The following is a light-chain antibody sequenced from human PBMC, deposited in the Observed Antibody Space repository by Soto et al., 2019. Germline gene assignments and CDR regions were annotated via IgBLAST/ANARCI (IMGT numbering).Light chain of an antibody. V-gene: IGKV1-39*01. CDR1: QNIIFY. J-gene: IGKJ2*01. CDR3: QQSYTTPVYS. Sequence: DIQMTQSPSSLSASVGDRVTITCRASQNIIFYLTWYQQKPGQAPKLLIYAASTLQSGVPSRFSGSGSGTDFTLTISSLQPEDFATYFCQQSYTTPVYSFGQGTKLEIK. CDR2: AAS.